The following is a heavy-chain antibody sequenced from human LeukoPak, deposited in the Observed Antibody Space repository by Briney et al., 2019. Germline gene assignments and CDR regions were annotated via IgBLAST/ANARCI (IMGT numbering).Heavy chain of an antibody. CDR1: GFIFSTYS. Sequence: GGSLRLSCAASGFIFSTYSMNWVRQAPGKGLEWVSSISSSTSYIYYADSVKGRFTISRDNAKNSLYLQMNSLRPEDTAVYYCPRENSGSYYQFDCWGQGTLVTVSS. V-gene: IGHV3-21*01. CDR3: PRENSGSYYQFDC. CDR2: ISSSTSYI. D-gene: IGHD1-26*01. J-gene: IGHJ4*02.